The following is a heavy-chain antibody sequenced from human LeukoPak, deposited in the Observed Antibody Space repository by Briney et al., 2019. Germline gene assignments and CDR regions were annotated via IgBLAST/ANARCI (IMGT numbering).Heavy chain of an antibody. CDR3: ARTGQALDT. CDR2: INGDGTGI. Sequence: GGSLRLSCAASGFTFSSYRMHWVRQAPGKGLVWVSRINGDGTGISYVDSVKGRFTISGVNAENTLYPKMSSLRDEDTAMYHCARTGQALDTWGQGTMVTVSS. V-gene: IGHV3-74*01. CDR1: GFTFSSYR. J-gene: IGHJ3*02. D-gene: IGHD1-14*01.